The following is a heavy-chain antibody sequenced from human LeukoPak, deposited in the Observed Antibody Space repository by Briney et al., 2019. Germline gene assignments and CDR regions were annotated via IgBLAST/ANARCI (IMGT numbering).Heavy chain of an antibody. J-gene: IGHJ5*02. D-gene: IGHD6-13*01. CDR2: ISDSGGST. CDR1: GFTFSSYA. Sequence: GGSLRLSCAASGFTFSSYAMSWVRQAPGKGLEWVPVISDSGGSTYYADSVKGRFTISRDNSKNTLYLQMNSLRAEDTAVYYCVKKREGIAPANWFDPWGQGTLVTVSS. V-gene: IGHV3-23*01. CDR3: VKKREGIAPANWFDP.